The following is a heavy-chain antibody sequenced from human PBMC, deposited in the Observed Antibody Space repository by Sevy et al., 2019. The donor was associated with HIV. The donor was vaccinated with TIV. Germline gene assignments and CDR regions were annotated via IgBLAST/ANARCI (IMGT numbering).Heavy chain of an antibody. D-gene: IGHD3-10*01. CDR1: GFPFSSHW. V-gene: IGHV3-74*01. J-gene: IGHJ4*02. Sequence: GGSLRLSCEASGFPFSSHWMHWVRQGPGQGLVWVSGINSDDTSIPYADSVKGRFNISRDNVKNTLYLQMSSLRAEDTALYCCARGSGVAFDYWGQGTLVTVSS. CDR3: ARGSGVAFDY. CDR2: INSDDTSI.